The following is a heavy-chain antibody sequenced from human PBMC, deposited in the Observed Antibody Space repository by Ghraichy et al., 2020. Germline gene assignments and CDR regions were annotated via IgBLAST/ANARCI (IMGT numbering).Heavy chain of an antibody. J-gene: IGHJ4*02. CDR1: GFTFADYA. CDR2: ISGDGGST. V-gene: IGHV3-43*02. CDR3: AKHLDTAMVDSREYFDY. D-gene: IGHD5-18*01. Sequence: GGSLRLSCAASGFTFADYAMHWVRQAPGKGLEWVSLISGDGGSTYYADSVKGRFTISRDNSKNSLYLQMNSLRTEDTALYYCAKHLDTAMVDSREYFDYWGQGTLVHVSS.